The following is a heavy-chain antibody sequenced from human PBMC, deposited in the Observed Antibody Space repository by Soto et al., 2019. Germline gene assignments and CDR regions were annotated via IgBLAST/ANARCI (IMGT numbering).Heavy chain of an antibody. D-gene: IGHD6-13*01. Sequence: QVQLQESGPGLVKPSQTLSLICTVSGVSINSGGSDWNWIRQHPGKGLEWIGNIVYSGSTYYNPCLRLRVTLSADASETQFALNLSSVTSAYTAVYFCARGYRQSGYSSSWVVDYWGQGTLVNVSS. V-gene: IGHV4-31*03. CDR1: GVSINSGGSD. CDR3: ARGYRQSGYSSSWVVDY. CDR2: IVYSGST. J-gene: IGHJ4*02.